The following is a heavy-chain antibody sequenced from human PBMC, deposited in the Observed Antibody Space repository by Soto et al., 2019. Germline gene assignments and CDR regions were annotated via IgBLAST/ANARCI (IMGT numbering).Heavy chain of an antibody. D-gene: IGHD4-17*01. CDR1: GFPFSTFF. Sequence: GGSMSHSYASSGFPFSTFFINLVRPAPGKGLEWVSVTSPAGDVTHYADSVKGRFTISRDNSKNTLYLQLSSLTAEDTAIYYCAKSPPVTSYASYYMDVWGKGATVTVSS. J-gene: IGHJ6*03. CDR2: TSPAGDVT. V-gene: IGHV3-23*01. CDR3: AKSPPVTSYASYYMDV.